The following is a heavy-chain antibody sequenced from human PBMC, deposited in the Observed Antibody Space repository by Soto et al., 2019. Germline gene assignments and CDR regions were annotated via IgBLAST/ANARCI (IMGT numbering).Heavy chain of an antibody. J-gene: IGHJ6*03. V-gene: IGHV3-64*01. Sequence: EAQLVESGGGLVQPGGSLRLSCAASGFTFSNYEMHWVRQAPGTGLEYVSGISNNGAHTDYAKSVKGRFTISRDNSENTLYLQMGSLRAEDMDLYYCARRGYGSRWPNVYMDVWGKGTTVTVSS. D-gene: IGHD6-13*01. CDR2: ISNNGAHT. CDR1: GFTFSNYE. CDR3: ARRGYGSRWPNVYMDV.